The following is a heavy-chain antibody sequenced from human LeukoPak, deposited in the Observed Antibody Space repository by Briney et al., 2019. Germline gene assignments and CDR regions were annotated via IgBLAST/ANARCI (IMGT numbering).Heavy chain of an antibody. J-gene: IGHJ3*02. V-gene: IGHV3-74*01. D-gene: IGHD3-22*01. CDR2: INSDGSST. CDR1: GFTFSSYW. Sequence: PGGSLRLSCAASGFTFSSYWMHWVRQAPGKGLVWVSRINSDGSSTSYADSVKGRFTISRDNAKNTLYLQMNSLRAEDTAVYYCARPDSGSGYFDAFDIWGQGTMVTVSS. CDR3: ARPDSGSGYFDAFDI.